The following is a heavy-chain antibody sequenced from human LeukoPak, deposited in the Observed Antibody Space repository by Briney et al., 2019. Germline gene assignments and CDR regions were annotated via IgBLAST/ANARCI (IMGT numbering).Heavy chain of an antibody. CDR2: ISGSGGST. Sequence: PGRSLRLSCVASGFTFSNYWMQWVRQAPGKGLEWVSAISGSGGSTYYADSVKGRFTISRDNSKNTLYLQMNSLRAEDTAVYYCAKDQNYYDSSGYYNYWGQGTLVTVSS. V-gene: IGHV3-23*01. J-gene: IGHJ4*02. D-gene: IGHD3-22*01. CDR3: AKDQNYYDSSGYYNY. CDR1: GFTFSNYW.